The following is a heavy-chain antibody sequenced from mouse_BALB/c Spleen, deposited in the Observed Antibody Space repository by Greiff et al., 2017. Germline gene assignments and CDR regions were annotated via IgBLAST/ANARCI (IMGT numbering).Heavy chain of an antibody. CDR1: GYTFTSYG. D-gene: IGHD2-3*01. CDR3: ARGDGYYVGFAY. V-gene: IGHV1S56*01. Sequence: QVQLQQSGAELVKPGASVKLSCKASGYTFTSYGMNWVRQRPEQGLEWIGWIVPGDGSTKYNEKFKGKATLTTDKSSSTAYMQLSRLTSEDSAVYFCARGDGYYVGFAYWGQGTLVTVSA. CDR2: IVPGDGST. J-gene: IGHJ3*01.